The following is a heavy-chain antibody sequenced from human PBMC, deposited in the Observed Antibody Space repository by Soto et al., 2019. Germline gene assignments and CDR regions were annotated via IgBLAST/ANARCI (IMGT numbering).Heavy chain of an antibody. CDR1: GFPFSFYG. Sequence: GGSLRLSCAVSGFPFSFYGFHWVRQSPGKGLEWLGVIVSDGSAIYHADSLEGRFFISRDNSKDILYLQMNSLRVEDTTVYYCARDDAFDNENGFDMWGQGTMVTVSS. CDR2: IVSDGSAI. CDR3: ARDDAFDNENGFDM. J-gene: IGHJ3*02. D-gene: IGHD3-3*02. V-gene: IGHV3-33*01.